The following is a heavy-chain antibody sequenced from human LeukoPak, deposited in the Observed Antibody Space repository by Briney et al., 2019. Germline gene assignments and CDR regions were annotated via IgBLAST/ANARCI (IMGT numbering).Heavy chain of an antibody. CDR3: TRQGDWNFKF. V-gene: IGHV3-7*03. CDR1: W. D-gene: IGHD3/OR15-3a*01. CDR2: IRPDGGER. J-gene: IGHJ4*02. Sequence: WMSXVRQAPGKGLEWVANIRPDGGERYYGDSLKGGFTISREKDKKSLYLQMNFLRADDTAIYYCTRQGDWNFKFWGQGTLVTVSS.